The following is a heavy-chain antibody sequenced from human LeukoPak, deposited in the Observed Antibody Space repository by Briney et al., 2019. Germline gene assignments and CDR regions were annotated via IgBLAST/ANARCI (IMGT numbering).Heavy chain of an antibody. V-gene: IGHV3-64*01. CDR2: ISSNGGST. D-gene: IGHD3-10*01. CDR3: ARDLSGGGLDY. CDR1: GFTFSVSV. J-gene: IGHJ4*02. Sequence: GGSLRLPCAASGFTFSVSVMHWVRQAPGKGLEYVSVISSNGGSTSYANSVKGRFTISRDNSKNTLYLQMGSLRAEDTAVYYCARDLSGGGLDYWGQGTLVTVSS.